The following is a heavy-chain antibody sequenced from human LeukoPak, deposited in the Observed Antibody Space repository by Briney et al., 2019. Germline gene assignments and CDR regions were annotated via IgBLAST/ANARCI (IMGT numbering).Heavy chain of an antibody. CDR2: IKSKTDGGTT. Sequence: GGSLRFSCAASGFTFSNAWMSWVRQAPGKGLEWVGRIKSKTDGGTTDYAAPVKGRFTISRDDSKNTLYLQMNSLKTEDTAVYYCTTAYYYDSSGYYPYVDYWGQGTLVTVSS. J-gene: IGHJ4*02. CDR1: GFTFSNAW. D-gene: IGHD3-22*01. V-gene: IGHV3-15*01. CDR3: TTAYYYDSSGYYPYVDY.